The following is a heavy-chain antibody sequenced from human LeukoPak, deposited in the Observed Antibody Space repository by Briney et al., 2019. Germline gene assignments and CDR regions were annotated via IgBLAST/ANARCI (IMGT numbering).Heavy chain of an antibody. CDR2: IHYSEST. V-gene: IGHV4-59*12. J-gene: IGHJ4*02. CDR3: ARVGYGSFDY. Sequence: SETLSLTCTVSGGSIRSYYWGWIRQPPGKGLEWIGYIHYSESTKYNPSLKSRMTILVDTPKNQFSLKLTSVTAADTAVYYCARVGYGSFDYWGQGTLVTVSS. D-gene: IGHD3-10*01. CDR1: GGSIRSYY.